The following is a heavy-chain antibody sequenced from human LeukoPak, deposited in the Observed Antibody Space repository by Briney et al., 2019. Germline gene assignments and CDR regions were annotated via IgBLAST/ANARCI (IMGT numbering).Heavy chain of an antibody. J-gene: IGHJ5*01. D-gene: IGHD3-22*01. CDR3: ARADSGVDYYHVFDS. CDR1: GFTVSSNY. Sequence: GGSLRLSCAASGFTVSSNYMSWVRQAPGKGLEWVSVIYSGGSTYYADSVRGRFTISRDNSKNTLYLQMNSLTAEDTAVYFCARADSGVDYYHVFDSWGQGTRVTVSS. V-gene: IGHV3-66*01. CDR2: IYSGGST.